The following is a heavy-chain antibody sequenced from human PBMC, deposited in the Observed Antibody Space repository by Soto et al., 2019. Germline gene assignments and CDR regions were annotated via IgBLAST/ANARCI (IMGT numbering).Heavy chain of an antibody. J-gene: IGHJ3*02. CDR3: ARPTERGSNTAFDI. Sequence: QLQLQESGPGLVKPSETLSLTCTVSGGSISSSSYYWGWIRQPPGKGLEWIGSIYYSGSTYYNPSLKSRVTISVDTSKNQFSLKLSSVTAADTAVYYCARPTERGSNTAFDIWGQGTMVTVSS. D-gene: IGHD1-26*01. V-gene: IGHV4-39*01. CDR1: GGSISSSSYY. CDR2: IYYSGST.